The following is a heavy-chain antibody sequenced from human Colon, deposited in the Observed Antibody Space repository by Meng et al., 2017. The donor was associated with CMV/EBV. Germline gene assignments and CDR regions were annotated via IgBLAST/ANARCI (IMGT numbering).Heavy chain of an antibody. CDR1: GYSFSNYA. V-gene: IGHV1-18*01. Sequence: QVQLVQSGAEVKRPGASVEALWLSSGYSFSNYAINWVRQAPGQGLEWMGWISTHNGDKNYAQKFQGRVTMATDTSKSTAYMELRSLSSDDTSVYYCARALIAVSGTFYFDYWGQGTLVTVSS. D-gene: IGHD6-19*01. CDR2: ISTHNGDK. J-gene: IGHJ4*02. CDR3: ARALIAVSGTFYFDY.